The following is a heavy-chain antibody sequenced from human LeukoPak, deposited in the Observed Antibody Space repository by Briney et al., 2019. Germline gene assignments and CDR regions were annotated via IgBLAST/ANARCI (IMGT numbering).Heavy chain of an antibody. CDR1: GGTFSSYA. Sequence: SVTVSCKASGGTFSSYAISWVRQAPGQGLEWMGGIIPIFCTANYAQKFQGRVTITTDESTSTAYMELSSLRSEDTAVYYCARDLRYSSWGFDYWGQGTLVTVSS. V-gene: IGHV1-69*05. CDR2: IIPIFCTA. J-gene: IGHJ4*02. D-gene: IGHD6-13*01. CDR3: ARDLRYSSWGFDY.